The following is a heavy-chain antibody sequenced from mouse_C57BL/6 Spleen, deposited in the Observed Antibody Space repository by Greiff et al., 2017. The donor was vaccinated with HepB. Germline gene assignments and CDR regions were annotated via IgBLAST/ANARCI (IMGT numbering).Heavy chain of an antibody. J-gene: IGHJ2*01. CDR1: GYAFSSSW. Sequence: VQLVESGPELVKPGASVKISCKASGYAFSSSWMNWVKQRPGKGLEWIGRIYPGDGDTNYNGKFKGKATLTADKSSSTAYMQLSSLTSEDSAVYFGARSLFYYGSSMYYFDYWGQGTTLTVSS. CDR2: IYPGDGDT. CDR3: ARSLFYYGSSMYYFDY. D-gene: IGHD1-1*01. V-gene: IGHV1-82*01.